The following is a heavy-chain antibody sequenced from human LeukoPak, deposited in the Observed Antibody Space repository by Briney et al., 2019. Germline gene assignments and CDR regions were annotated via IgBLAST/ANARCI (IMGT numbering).Heavy chain of an antibody. D-gene: IGHD4-23*01. Sequence: ASVKVSCKASGYTFTGYYIHWVRQAPGQGLEWMGWINPNSGGANYAQKFQGRVTMTRDTSISTAYMELGRLRSDDTAIYYCVKVVTPNRYFDYWGQRTLVTVSS. CDR3: VKVVTPNRYFDY. CDR1: GYTFTGYY. CDR2: INPNSGGA. V-gene: IGHV1-2*02. J-gene: IGHJ4*02.